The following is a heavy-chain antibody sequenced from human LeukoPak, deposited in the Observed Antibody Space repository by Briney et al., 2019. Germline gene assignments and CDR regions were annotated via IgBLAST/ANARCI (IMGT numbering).Heavy chain of an antibody. Sequence: GGSLRLSCAASGFTFSSYWMSWVRQAPGKGLEWVANIKQDGSEKYYVDSVKGRFTISRDNAKNSLYLQMNSLRAEDTAVYYCARGDERNYYAFDYWGQGTLVTVSS. D-gene: IGHD3-10*01. J-gene: IGHJ4*02. CDR2: IKQDGSEK. V-gene: IGHV3-7*01. CDR3: ARGDERNYYAFDY. CDR1: GFTFSSYW.